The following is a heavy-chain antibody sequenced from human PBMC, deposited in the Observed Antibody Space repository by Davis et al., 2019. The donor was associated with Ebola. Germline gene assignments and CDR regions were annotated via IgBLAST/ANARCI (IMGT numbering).Heavy chain of an antibody. D-gene: IGHD3-3*01. J-gene: IGHJ6*02. CDR2: ISSSSSTI. V-gene: IGHV3-48*02. Sequence: GGSLRLSCAASGFTFSSYGMHWVCQAPGKGLEWVSYISSSSSTIYYADTVKGRFTISRDNAKNSLYLQMNSLRDEDTAVYYCARGPTYYDFWSGYESYYGMDVWGQGTTVTVSS. CDR1: GFTFSSYG. CDR3: ARGPTYYDFWSGYESYYGMDV.